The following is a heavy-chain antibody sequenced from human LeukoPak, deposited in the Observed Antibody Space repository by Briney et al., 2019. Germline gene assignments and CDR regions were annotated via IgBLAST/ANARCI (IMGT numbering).Heavy chain of an antibody. J-gene: IGHJ4*02. CDR3: ARGPPPMVRGVIITD. CDR1: GGSFSGDY. Sequence: SETLSLTCAVYGGSFSGDYWSWIRQPPGKGLEWIGEINHSGSTNYNPSLKSRVTISVDMSKNQFSLKLSSVTAADTAVYYCARGPPPMVRGVIITDWGQGTLVIVSS. CDR2: INHSGST. D-gene: IGHD3-10*01. V-gene: IGHV4-34*01.